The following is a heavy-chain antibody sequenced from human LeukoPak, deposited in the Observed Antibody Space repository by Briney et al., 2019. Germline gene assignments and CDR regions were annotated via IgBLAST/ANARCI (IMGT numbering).Heavy chain of an antibody. J-gene: IGHJ4*02. D-gene: IGHD6-13*01. CDR2: ISYDGSNK. V-gene: IGHV3-30-3*01. CDR3: AQPPTDVSSSWYYYFDY. CDR1: GFTFSSYA. Sequence: PGGSLRLSCAASGFTFSSYAMHWVRQAPGKGLEWVAVISYDGSNKYYADSVKGRFTISRDNSKNTLYLQMNSLRAEDTAVYYCAQPPTDVSSSWYYYFDYWGQGTLVTVSS.